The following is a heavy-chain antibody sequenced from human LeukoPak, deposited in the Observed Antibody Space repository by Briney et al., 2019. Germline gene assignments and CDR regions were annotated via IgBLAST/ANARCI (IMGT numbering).Heavy chain of an antibody. D-gene: IGHD6-19*01. V-gene: IGHV4-39*01. J-gene: IGHJ4*02. CDR2: IYYSGST. CDR1: GGSISSSSYY. Sequence: SETLSLTCTVSGGSISSSSYYWGWIRQPPGKGLEWIGSIYYSGSTYYNPSLKCRVTISVDTSKNQFSLKLSSVTAADTAVYYCARLYSSGWYVWGQGTLVTVSS. CDR3: ARLYSSGWYV.